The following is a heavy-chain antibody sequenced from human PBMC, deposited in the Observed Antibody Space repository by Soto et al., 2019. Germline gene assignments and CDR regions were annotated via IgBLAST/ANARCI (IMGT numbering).Heavy chain of an antibody. CDR3: ARHRYCSSTRRADIDY. CDR2: IYYSGST. Sequence: SETLSLTCTVSGGSISSYYWSWIRQPPGKGLEWIGYIYYSGSTNYNPSLKSRVTISVDTSKNQFSLKLSSVTAADTAVYYCARHRYCSSTRRADIDYWGQGTLVTVSS. J-gene: IGHJ4*02. D-gene: IGHD2-2*01. CDR1: GGSISSYY. V-gene: IGHV4-59*08.